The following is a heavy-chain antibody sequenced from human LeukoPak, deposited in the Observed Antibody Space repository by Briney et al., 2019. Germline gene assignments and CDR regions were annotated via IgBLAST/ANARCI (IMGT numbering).Heavy chain of an antibody. CDR3: AREYDSRARFDS. D-gene: IGHD6-13*01. CDR2: IWSTGEYI. V-gene: IGHV3-21*05. J-gene: IGHJ4*02. CDR1: GDGFTRHT. Sequence: PVGSLRLSCAGSGDGFTRHTMNWVRRAPGKGREWISYIWSTGEYIYYADSVKGRFTISRDNARTSVYLQMNSLRVEDTAIYYCAREYDSRARFDSWGQGTLVTVSS.